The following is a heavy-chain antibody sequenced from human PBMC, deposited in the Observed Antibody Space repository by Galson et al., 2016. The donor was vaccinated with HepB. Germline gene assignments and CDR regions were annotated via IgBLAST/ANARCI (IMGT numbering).Heavy chain of an antibody. CDR3: ARVRINNSLRGGADV. CDR2: ISWDGSFI. CDR1: GFTFEDYT. J-gene: IGHJ3*01. D-gene: IGHD1-1*01. Sequence: SLRLSCAVSGFTFEDYTMHWFRQTPGKGLEWVSLISWDGSFIYYGDSVKGRFTISRDNRKDSLSLQMKSLRSEDSAVYYCARVRINNSLRGGADVWGKGTVVTVS. V-gene: IGHV3-43*01.